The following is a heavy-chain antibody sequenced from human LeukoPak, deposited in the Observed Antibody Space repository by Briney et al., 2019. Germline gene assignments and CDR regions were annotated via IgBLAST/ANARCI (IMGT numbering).Heavy chain of an antibody. CDR1: GYTFTSYY. CDR2: INPSGGST. D-gene: IGHD6-13*01. CDR3: ARVQVSSWYYYYYMDV. Sequence: ASVKVSCKASGYTFTSYYMHWVRQAPGQGLEWMGIINPSGGSTSYAQKFQGRVTMTRNTSISTAYMELSSLRSEDTAVYYCARVQVSSWYYYYYMDVWGKGTTVTISS. J-gene: IGHJ6*03. V-gene: IGHV1-46*01.